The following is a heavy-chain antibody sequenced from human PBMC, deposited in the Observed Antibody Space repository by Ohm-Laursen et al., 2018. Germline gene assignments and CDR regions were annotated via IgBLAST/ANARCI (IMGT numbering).Heavy chain of an antibody. V-gene: IGHV3-11*04. J-gene: IGHJ4*02. CDR3: ARGVYATPYFDY. D-gene: IGHD2-8*01. Sequence: SLRLSCTASGFTFSDYYVSWIRQAPGKGLEWVSYISSSGSTIYYADSVKGRFTISRDNAKNSLYLQMNSLRAEDTAVHYCARGVYATPYFDYWGQGTLVTVSS. CDR2: ISSSGSTI. CDR1: GFTFSDYY.